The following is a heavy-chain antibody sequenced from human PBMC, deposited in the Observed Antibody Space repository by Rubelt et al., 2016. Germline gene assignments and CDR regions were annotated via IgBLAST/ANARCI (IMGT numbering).Heavy chain of an antibody. CDR3: ARDWGPYCTNGVCHDASLYWSVDY. D-gene: IGHD2-8*01. V-gene: IGHV3-30*02. Sequence: QVQLVESGGGVVQPGGSLRLSCAASGFTFSSYGMHWVRQAPGKGLEWVAFIRYDGSNKYYADSVKGRFTISRENSKNTRDLQMNSRGAEDTAVYYCARDWGPYCTNGVCHDASLYWSVDYWGQGTLVTVSS. CDR1: GFTFSSYG. J-gene: IGHJ4*02. CDR2: IRYDGSNK.